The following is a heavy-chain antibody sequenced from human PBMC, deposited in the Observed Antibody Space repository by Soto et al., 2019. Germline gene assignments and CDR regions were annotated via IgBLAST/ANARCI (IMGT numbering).Heavy chain of an antibody. Sequence: SETLSLTCAVYGGSFSGYYWSWIRQPPGKGLEWIGEINHSGSTNYNPSLKSRVTISVDTSKNQFSLKLSSVTAADTAVYYCARGLGGYDWDFDYWGQGTLVTVSS. CDR1: GGSFSGYY. J-gene: IGHJ4*02. V-gene: IGHV4-34*01. D-gene: IGHD5-12*01. CDR3: ARGLGGYDWDFDY. CDR2: INHSGST.